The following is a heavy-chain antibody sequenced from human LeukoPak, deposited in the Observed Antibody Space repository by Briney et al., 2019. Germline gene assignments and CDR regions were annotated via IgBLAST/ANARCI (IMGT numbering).Heavy chain of an antibody. D-gene: IGHD2-2*01. J-gene: IGHJ4*02. V-gene: IGHV3-23*01. CDR1: GLTFNNYA. CDR3: AKGVVVAPDVTPFDY. CDR2: ISGRGASK. Sequence: GGSLRLSCAASGLTFNNYAMSWVRQAPGKGLEWVSGISGRGASKYYADSVKGRFTISRDNSKNTLYLQMNSLRAEDTAVYYCAKGVVVAPDVTPFDYWGQGTLVTVSS.